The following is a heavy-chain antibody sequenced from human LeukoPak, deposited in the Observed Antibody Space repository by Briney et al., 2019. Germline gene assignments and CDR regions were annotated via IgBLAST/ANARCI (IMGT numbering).Heavy chain of an antibody. D-gene: IGHD6-19*01. CDR2: ISYDGSNK. J-gene: IGHJ4*02. V-gene: IGHV3-30-3*01. Sequence: PGRSLRLSCAASGFTSSSYAMHWVRQAPGKGLEWVAVISYDGSNKYYADSVKGRFTISRDNSKNTLYLQMNSLRAEDTALYYCAKGQWLDYWGQGTLVTVSS. CDR3: AKGQWLDY. CDR1: GFTSSSYA.